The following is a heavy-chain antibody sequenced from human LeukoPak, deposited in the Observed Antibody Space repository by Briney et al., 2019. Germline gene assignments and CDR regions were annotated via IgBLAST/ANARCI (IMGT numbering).Heavy chain of an antibody. V-gene: IGHV4-59*12. CDR3: AREGRNTIFGVVIIISGAFDI. Sequence: SETLSLTCTVSGGSISSYYWSWIRQPPGKGLEWIGCIYYSGSTNCNPSFKSRVTISVDTSKNQFSLKLSSVTAADTAVYYCAREGRNTIFGVVIIISGAFDIWGQGTMVTVSS. CDR1: GGSISSYY. CDR2: IYYSGST. D-gene: IGHD3-3*01. J-gene: IGHJ3*02.